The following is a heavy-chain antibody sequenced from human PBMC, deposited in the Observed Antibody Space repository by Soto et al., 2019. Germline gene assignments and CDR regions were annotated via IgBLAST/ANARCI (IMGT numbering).Heavy chain of an antibody. CDR1: GYTFIGHY. D-gene: IGHD1-26*01. J-gene: IGHJ4*02. Sequence: ASVKVSCKASGYTFIGHYLHWVRQAPGQGLEWLGWTNPSSGATNFAQKFQGRVTMTRDTSISTAYLELSRLRSDDTAVYYCARGWDRFDFWGQGTPVTVSS. CDR3: ARGWDRFDF. V-gene: IGHV1-2*02. CDR2: TNPSSGAT.